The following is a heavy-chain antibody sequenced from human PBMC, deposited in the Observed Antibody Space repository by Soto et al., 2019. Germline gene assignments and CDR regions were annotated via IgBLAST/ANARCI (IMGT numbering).Heavy chain of an antibody. CDR1: GFIFSSHW. CDR2: IKPDGSDK. V-gene: IGHV3-7*01. Sequence: HPGGSLRLSCVTSGFIFSSHWMTWVRQAPGKGLEWVADIKPDGSDKHYVDSVKGRFTISRDNAEHSLYLQMSSLRAEDTAVYYCARLYGSVSTFDYWGQGTLVTVSS. J-gene: IGHJ4*02. D-gene: IGHD6-25*01. CDR3: ARLYGSVSTFDY.